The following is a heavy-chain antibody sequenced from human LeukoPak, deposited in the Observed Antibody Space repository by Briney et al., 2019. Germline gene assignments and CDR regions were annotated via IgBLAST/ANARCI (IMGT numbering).Heavy chain of an antibody. J-gene: IGHJ4*02. Sequence: GESLKISCKGSGYRFTSHWIAWVRQVPGKGLEWMGIIYPGDSDTRYSPSFQGQVSISADASINTAYLRWSSLEASDTAVYFCAFGASNWDQFDYWGQGTLVTVSS. CDR2: IYPGDSDT. CDR3: AFGASNWDQFDY. D-gene: IGHD7-27*01. V-gene: IGHV5-51*01. CDR1: GYRFTSHW.